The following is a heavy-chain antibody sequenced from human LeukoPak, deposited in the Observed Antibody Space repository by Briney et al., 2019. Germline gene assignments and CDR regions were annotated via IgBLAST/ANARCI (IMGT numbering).Heavy chain of an antibody. CDR3: ARDSEGTGPGAFDY. CDR1: GFTFSSYE. J-gene: IGHJ4*02. V-gene: IGHV3-21*01. CDR2: ISSSSIYI. D-gene: IGHD3-10*01. Sequence: KPGGSLRLSCAASGFTFSSYEMNWVRQAPGKGLEWVSSISSSSIYIYFADSVKGRFTISRDNAKNSLYLQMNSLRAEDTAVYYCARDSEGTGPGAFDYWGQGTLVTVSS.